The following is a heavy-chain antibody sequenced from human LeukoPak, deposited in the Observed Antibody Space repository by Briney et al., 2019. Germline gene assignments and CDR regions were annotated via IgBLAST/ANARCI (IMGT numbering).Heavy chain of an antibody. CDR3: ARVFDYGSGKDY. Sequence: GGSLRLSCAASGFTFSSYSMNWARQAPGKGLEWVSYISSSSSTMYYADSVKGRFTISRDNAKNSLYLQMNSLRAEDTAVYYCARVFDYGSGKDYWGQGTLVTVSS. CDR1: GFTFSSYS. V-gene: IGHV3-48*04. CDR2: ISSSSSTM. D-gene: IGHD3-10*01. J-gene: IGHJ4*02.